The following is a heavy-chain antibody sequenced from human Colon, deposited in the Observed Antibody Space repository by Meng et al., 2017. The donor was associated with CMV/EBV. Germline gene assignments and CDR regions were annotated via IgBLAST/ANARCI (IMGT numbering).Heavy chain of an antibody. V-gene: IGHV3-43*01. Sequence: GGSLRLSCAASGFTFDDYTMYWVRQAPGKGLEWVSLITWDGSSTYYADSVKGRFTISRDNSNNSLYLQMNSLRTEDTALYYCTKEEVALNAFDIWGQGTRVTVSS. CDR3: TKEEVALNAFDI. CDR1: GFTFDDYT. J-gene: IGHJ3*02. D-gene: IGHD5-24*01. CDR2: ITWDGSST.